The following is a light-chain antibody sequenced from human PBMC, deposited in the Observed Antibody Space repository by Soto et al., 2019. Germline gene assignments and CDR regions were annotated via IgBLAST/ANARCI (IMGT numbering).Light chain of an antibody. J-gene: IGKJ4*01. CDR3: QHYGSSLLT. CDR1: QSVSNNY. CDR2: DSS. Sequence: EIVLTQSPATLSLSPGERATLSCGASQSVSNNYLAWYQQKPGLAPRLLIYDSSSRAADIPDRFSGSGSGTDFTLNISRLEPEDFAVYYCQHYGSSLLTFGGGTKVEI. V-gene: IGKV3D-20*01.